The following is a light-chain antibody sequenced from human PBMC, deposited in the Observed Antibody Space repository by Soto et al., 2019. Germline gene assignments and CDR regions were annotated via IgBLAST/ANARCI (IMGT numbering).Light chain of an antibody. CDR3: QQRSNWPPIT. CDR2: GPS. V-gene: IGKV3-11*01. J-gene: IGKJ5*01. CDR1: QIVTSN. Sequence: EIVFTQSPGTLSLSPGERATLSCRASQIVTSNSLAWYQQKPVQAPSLLIXGPSNRATGIPARFSGSGSGTDFILTISSLEHEDFSVYYCQQRSNWPPITFGQGTRLEIK.